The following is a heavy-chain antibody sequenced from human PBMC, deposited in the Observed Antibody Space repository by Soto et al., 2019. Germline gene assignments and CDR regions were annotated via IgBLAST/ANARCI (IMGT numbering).Heavy chain of an antibody. J-gene: IGHJ3*02. V-gene: IGHV4-59*01. CDR2: IYYSGST. D-gene: IGHD5-18*01. CDR3: ARYSYIDAFDI. CDR1: GGSISSYY. Sequence: SETLSLTCTVSGGSISSYYWSWIRQPPGKGLEWIGYIYYSGSTNYNPSLKSRVTISVDTSKNQFSLKLSSVTAADTAVYYCARYSYIDAFDISGQGTMVTVSS.